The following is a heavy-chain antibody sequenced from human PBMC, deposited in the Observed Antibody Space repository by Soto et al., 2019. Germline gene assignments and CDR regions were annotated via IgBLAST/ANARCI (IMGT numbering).Heavy chain of an antibody. D-gene: IGHD3-9*01. V-gene: IGHV3-7*01. J-gene: IGHJ4*02. CDR2: IKQDGSEK. CDR3: ARSPRLRYFDGGWHY. Sequence: EVQLVESGGGLVQPGGSLRLSCAASGFTFSSYWMSWVRQAPGKGLEWVANIKQDGSEKYYVDSVKGRFTISRDNAKNSLYLQMNSLRAEDTAVYYCARSPRLRYFDGGWHYWGQGTLVTVSS. CDR1: GFTFSSYW.